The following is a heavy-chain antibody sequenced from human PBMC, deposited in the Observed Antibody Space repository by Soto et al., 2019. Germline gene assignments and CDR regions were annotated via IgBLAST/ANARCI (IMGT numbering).Heavy chain of an antibody. CDR2: IWYDGSNK. CDR1: GFTFSSYG. V-gene: IGHV3-33*01. Sequence: GGSLRLSCAASGFTFSSYGMHWVRQAPGKGLEWVAVIWYDGSNKYYADSVKGRFTISRDNSKNTLYLQMNSLRAEDTAVYYCARDISGDTAMVRGMDVWGQGTTVTVSS. D-gene: IGHD5-18*01. J-gene: IGHJ6*02. CDR3: ARDISGDTAMVRGMDV.